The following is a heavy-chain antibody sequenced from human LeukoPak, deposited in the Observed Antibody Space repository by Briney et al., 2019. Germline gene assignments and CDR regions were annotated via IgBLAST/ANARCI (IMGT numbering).Heavy chain of an antibody. CDR2: IYHSGST. D-gene: IGHD5-12*01. Sequence: SQTLSLTCAVSGGSISSGGYSWSWIRQPPGKCLEWIGYIYHSGSTYYNPSLKSRVTISVDRSKNQFSLKLSSVTAADTAVYYCARAKYSGYDPHFDYWGQGTLVTVSS. CDR1: GGSISSGGYS. CDR3: ARAKYSGYDPHFDY. J-gene: IGHJ4*02. V-gene: IGHV4-30-2*01.